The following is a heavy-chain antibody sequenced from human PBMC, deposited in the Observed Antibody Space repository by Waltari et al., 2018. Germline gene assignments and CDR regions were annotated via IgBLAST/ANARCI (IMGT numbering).Heavy chain of an antibody. D-gene: IGHD1-1*01. CDR1: GFTFSSFW. J-gene: IGHJ6*02. V-gene: IGHV3-74*03. CDR3: ARVSRRTYRSPVPGRHYYYGMDV. CDR2: ISSDARDT. Sequence: EEQLVESGGGLVQPGDSLRLSCAASGFTFSSFWMNWVRQAPGRGPLWVSRISSDARDTTYADSVKGRFTISRDNARNTLYLQMNRLRAEVTAVYFCARVSRRTYRSPVPGRHYYYGMDVWGQGTTVTVSS.